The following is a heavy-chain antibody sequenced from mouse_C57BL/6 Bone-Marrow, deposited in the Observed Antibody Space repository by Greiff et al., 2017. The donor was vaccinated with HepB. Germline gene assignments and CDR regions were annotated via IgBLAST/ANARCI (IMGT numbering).Heavy chain of an antibody. CDR3: TKGDYYGSRPFAY. Sequence: EVQLVESGGGLVQPGGSMKLSCVASGFTFSNYWMNWVRQSPEKGLEWVAQIRLKSDNDATHYAESVKGRFTISRDDSKSSVYLQMNNLRAEDTGIYYCTKGDYYGSRPFAYWGQGTLVTVSA. CDR1: GFTFSNYW. D-gene: IGHD1-1*01. V-gene: IGHV6-3*01. CDR2: IRLKSDNDAT. J-gene: IGHJ3*01.